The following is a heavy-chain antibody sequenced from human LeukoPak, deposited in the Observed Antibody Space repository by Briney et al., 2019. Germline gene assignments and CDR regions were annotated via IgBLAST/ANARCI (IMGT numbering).Heavy chain of an antibody. J-gene: IGHJ5*02. V-gene: IGHV4-39*01. CDR2: IYYSGST. CDR1: GGSIRSSSYY. D-gene: IGHD3-3*01. CDR3: ARSSGMVFHNWFDP. Sequence: PSETLSLTCTVSGGSIRSSSYYWVWVRQPPGKGLEWIGTIYYSGSTYYNPSLKTRVTISVDTSKNQFSLNLSSVTAAATAVYYCARSSGMVFHNWFDPWGQGILVTVSS.